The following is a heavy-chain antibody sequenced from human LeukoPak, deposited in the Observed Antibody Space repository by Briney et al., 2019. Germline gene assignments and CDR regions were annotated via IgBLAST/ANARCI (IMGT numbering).Heavy chain of an antibody. D-gene: IGHD4-17*01. CDR2: IYYSGST. J-gene: IGHJ5*02. V-gene: IGHV4-39*01. CDR1: GGSISSYY. CDR3: ARRYDYGDLLGYNWFDP. Sequence: SETLSLTCTVSGGSISSYYWGWLRQPPGKGLEWIGSIYYSGSTYYNPSLKSRVTISVDTSKNQFSLKLSSVTAADTAVYYCARRYDYGDLLGYNWFDPWGQGTLVTVSS.